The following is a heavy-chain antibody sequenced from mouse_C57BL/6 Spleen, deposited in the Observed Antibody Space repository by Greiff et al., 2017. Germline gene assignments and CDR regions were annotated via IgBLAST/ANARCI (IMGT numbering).Heavy chain of an antibody. V-gene: IGHV1-52*01. D-gene: IGHD1-1*01. CDR1: GYTFTSYW. CDR3: ARDTTVVAEDPWFAY. Sequence: QVQLQQPGAELVRPGSSVKLSCKASGYTFTSYWMHWVKQRPIQGLEWIGNIDPSDSETHYNQKFKDKATLTVDKSSSTAYMQLSSLTSEDSAVYYCARDTTVVAEDPWFAYWGQGTLVTVSA. J-gene: IGHJ3*01. CDR2: IDPSDSET.